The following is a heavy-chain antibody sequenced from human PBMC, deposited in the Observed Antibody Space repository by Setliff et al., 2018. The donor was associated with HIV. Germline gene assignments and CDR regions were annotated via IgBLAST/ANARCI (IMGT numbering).Heavy chain of an antibody. D-gene: IGHD6-19*01. CDR1: GYTFTTFG. CDR2: ISAYNGHT. J-gene: IGHJ6*02. Sequence: ASVKVSCKASGYTFTTFGISWVRQAPGQGLEWMGWISAYNGHTNYAQKFQGRVTMTTDTSTSTAYMELRSLRSDDTAVYYCARLGSGWSDSYYYAMDVWGQGTTVTISS. CDR3: ARLGSGWSDSYYYAMDV. V-gene: IGHV1-18*01.